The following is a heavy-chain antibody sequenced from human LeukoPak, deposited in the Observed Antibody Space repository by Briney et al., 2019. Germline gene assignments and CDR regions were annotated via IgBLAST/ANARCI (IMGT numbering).Heavy chain of an antibody. CDR3: AKSFGPVIAAAGTGAD. D-gene: IGHD6-13*01. CDR2: INTNTGNP. Sequence: ASVMVSCKASGYTFTSYAMNWVRQAPGQGLEWMGWINTNTGNPTYAQGFTGRFVFSLDTSVSTAYLQMNSLRAEDTAVYYCAKSFGPVIAAAGTGADWGQGTLVTVSS. CDR1: GYTFTSYA. V-gene: IGHV7-4-1*02. J-gene: IGHJ4*02.